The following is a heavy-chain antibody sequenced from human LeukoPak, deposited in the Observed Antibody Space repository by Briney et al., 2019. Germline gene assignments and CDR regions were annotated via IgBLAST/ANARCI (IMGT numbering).Heavy chain of an antibody. CDR1: GYTFTSYG. CDR3: ARDLPTYYYDSSGYYYPHDAFDI. CDR2: ISAYNGNT. Sequence: ASVKVSCKASGYTFTSYGISWLRQAPGQGLEWMGWISAYNGNTNYAQKLQGRVTMTTDTSTSTAYMELRSLRSDDTAVYYCARDLPTYYYDSSGYYYPHDAFDIWGQGTMVTVSS. D-gene: IGHD3-22*01. J-gene: IGHJ3*02. V-gene: IGHV1-18*01.